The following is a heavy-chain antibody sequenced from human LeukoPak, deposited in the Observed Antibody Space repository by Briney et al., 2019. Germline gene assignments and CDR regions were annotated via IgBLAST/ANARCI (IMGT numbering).Heavy chain of an antibody. J-gene: IGHJ4*02. Sequence: GGSLRLSCAASGFTFSDYFMNWVRQAPGKGLEWVSSISSSSSYIYYADSVKGRFTISRDNAKNSLYLQMNSLRAEDTAVYYCARAPYSTADYWGQGTLVTVSS. CDR3: ARAPYSTADY. D-gene: IGHD6-13*01. CDR1: GFTFSDYF. CDR2: ISSSSSYI. V-gene: IGHV3-21*01.